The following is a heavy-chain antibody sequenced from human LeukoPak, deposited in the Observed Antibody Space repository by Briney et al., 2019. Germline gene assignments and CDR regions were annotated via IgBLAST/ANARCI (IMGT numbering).Heavy chain of an antibody. CDR1: GGSISSSNW. D-gene: IGHD6-6*01. J-gene: IGHJ5*02. CDR2: IYYSGST. CDR3: ARLSSLANIAARGRTWLDP. Sequence: SETLSLTCAVSGGSISSSNWWSWVRQPPGKGLEWIGHIYYSGSTNYSPSLKSRVTISVDTSKNQFSLKLSSVTAADTAVYYCARLSSLANIAARGRTWLDPWGQGSLVTVSS. V-gene: IGHV4-4*02.